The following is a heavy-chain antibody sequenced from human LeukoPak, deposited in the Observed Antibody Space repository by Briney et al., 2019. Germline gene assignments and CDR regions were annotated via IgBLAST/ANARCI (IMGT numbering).Heavy chain of an antibody. V-gene: IGHV3-23*01. CDR1: GFTFRFYA. Sequence: PGGSLRLSCAGSGFTFRFYAMTWVRQAPGKGLEWVSGISGDASVSKHADSVKGRFNISRDNSKNTLYLQLNSLRVEDTTIYYCAKAYSRSLYGDAFHIWGQGTMVTVSP. CDR2: ISGDASVS. J-gene: IGHJ3*02. D-gene: IGHD6-13*01. CDR3: AKAYSRSLYGDAFHI.